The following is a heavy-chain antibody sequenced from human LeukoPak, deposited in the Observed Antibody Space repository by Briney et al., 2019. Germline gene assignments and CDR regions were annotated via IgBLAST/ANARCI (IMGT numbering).Heavy chain of an antibody. V-gene: IGHV1-8*01. CDR1: GYTFTSYD. Sequence: ASVTVSCKASGYTFTSYDINWVRQATGQGLEWMGWMNPNSGNTGYAQKFQGRVTMTRNTSISTTYMELSSLRSEDTAVYYCARTYYYDSSGYYNWFDPWGQGTLVTVSS. J-gene: IGHJ5*02. D-gene: IGHD3-22*01. CDR2: MNPNSGNT. CDR3: ARTYYYDSSGYYNWFDP.